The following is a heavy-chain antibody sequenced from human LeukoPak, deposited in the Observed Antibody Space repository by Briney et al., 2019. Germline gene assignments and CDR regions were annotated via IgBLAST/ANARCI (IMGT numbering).Heavy chain of an antibody. CDR2: IWYDESKK. J-gene: IGHJ5*02. CDR1: GFIFSSYG. D-gene: IGHD3-10*01. Sequence: PGGSLRLSCVASGFIFSSYGMHWVRQAPGKGLEWVAVIWYDESKKWYADSVKGRFTISRDISKNTLYLEMSSLRAEDTGVYYCATVKVRGVSWFDPWGQGTLVTVSS. CDR3: ATVKVRGVSWFDP. V-gene: IGHV3-33*01.